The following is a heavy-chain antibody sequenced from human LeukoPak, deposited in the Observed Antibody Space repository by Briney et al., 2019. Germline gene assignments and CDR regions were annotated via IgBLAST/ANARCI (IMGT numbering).Heavy chain of an antibody. V-gene: IGHV3-48*04. Sequence: GGSLRLSCVASGFTFSSYSMTWVRQAPGKGLEWVSYISSSSSTKYYADSVQGRFTISRDNAKNSLYLQMNSLRAEDTAVYYCARALYSYDSSGPSSSGYYFDYWGQGTLVIVSS. D-gene: IGHD3-22*01. CDR1: GFTFSSYS. J-gene: IGHJ4*02. CDR2: ISSSSSTK. CDR3: ARALYSYDSSGPSSSGYYFDY.